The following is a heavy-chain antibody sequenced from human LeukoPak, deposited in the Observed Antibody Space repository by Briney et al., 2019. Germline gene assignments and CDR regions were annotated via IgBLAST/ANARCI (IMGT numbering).Heavy chain of an antibody. CDR1: GITVSDKY. CDR2: IYGGGDT. Sequence: QPGGSLRLSCEVSGITVSDKYMSWVRQAPGKGLECVSLIYGGGDTYYADSVKGRFTISRDNSKNTLYLQMNSLRDEDTAVYYCARMGVVVRAVAGLDGIDYWGQGTLVTVSS. D-gene: IGHD3-10*01. J-gene: IGHJ4*02. V-gene: IGHV3-53*01. CDR3: ARMGVVVRAVAGLDGIDY.